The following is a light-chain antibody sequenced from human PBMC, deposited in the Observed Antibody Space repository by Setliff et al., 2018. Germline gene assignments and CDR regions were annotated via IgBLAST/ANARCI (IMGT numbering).Light chain of an antibody. CDR3: QTYEGRTVV. CDR1: SGRIDSNF. Sequence: NFMLTQPHSVSAAPGQTVTISCTRDSGRIDSNFVQWYQQRPGSSPRTLVYEDDQRLSGVPDRFSGSIDSSSNSASLTISGLTSEDEADYFCQTYEGRTVVFGGGTKGTVL. J-gene: IGLJ2*01. CDR2: EDD. V-gene: IGLV6-57*01.